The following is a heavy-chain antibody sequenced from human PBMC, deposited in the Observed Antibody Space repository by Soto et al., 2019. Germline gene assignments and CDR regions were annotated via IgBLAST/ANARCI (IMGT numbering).Heavy chain of an antibody. CDR1: GGSISSGGYY. Sequence: GGSISSGGYYWSWIRQHPGKGLEWIGYIYYSGSTYYNPSLESRVTISVDTSKNQFSLKLSSVTAADTAVYYCARANYYYDSSGYSLYFDYWGQGTLVTVSS. CDR3: ARANYYYDSSGYSLYFDY. CDR2: IYYSGST. J-gene: IGHJ4*02. D-gene: IGHD3-22*01. V-gene: IGHV4-31*02.